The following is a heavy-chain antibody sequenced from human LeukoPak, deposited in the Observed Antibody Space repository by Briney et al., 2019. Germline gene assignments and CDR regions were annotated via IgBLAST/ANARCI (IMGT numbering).Heavy chain of an antibody. CDR3: ASARFVNWIHVGYMDV. D-gene: IGHD5-18*01. J-gene: IGHJ6*03. CDR2: IFYTESV. CDR1: GGSISSSSYY. Sequence: SETLSLTCTVSGGSISSSSYYWAWIRQSPGEGLQWIDSIFYTESVYYNPSLKSRVTITLDMSKNQFSLTVSSVTAADTALYYCASARFVNWIHVGYMDVWGKGTSITVSS. V-gene: IGHV4-39*07.